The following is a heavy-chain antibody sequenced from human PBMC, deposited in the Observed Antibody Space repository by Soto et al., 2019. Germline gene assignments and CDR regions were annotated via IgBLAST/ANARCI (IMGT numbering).Heavy chain of an antibody. CDR2: IKGDGSDK. V-gene: IGHV3-7*01. D-gene: IGHD1-26*01. CDR3: ARGNLSFDFDS. Sequence: PEGSLRLSCAASGFTFSSYWMSWVRQAPGKGLEWVANIKGDGSDKQYADSVKGRFTISRDYSRKTMYLQMDSLRDEDTALYYCARGNLSFDFDSWGLGTLVTVSS. J-gene: IGHJ4*02. CDR1: GFTFSSYW.